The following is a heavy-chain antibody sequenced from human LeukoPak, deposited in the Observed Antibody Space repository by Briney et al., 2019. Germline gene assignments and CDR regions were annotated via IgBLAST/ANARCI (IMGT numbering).Heavy chain of an antibody. V-gene: IGHV1-69*05. CDR1: GGTFTSYA. J-gene: IGHJ4*02. CDR2: IIPIFGTA. CDR3: ARSRAVLSVSGIADLHYFDY. D-gene: IGHD6-13*01. Sequence: ASVKVSCKASGGTFTSYAISWVRQAPGQGLEWMGWIIPIFGTANYAQKFQGRVTITTDESTSTAYMELSSLRSEDTAVYYCARSRAVLSVSGIADLHYFDYWGQGTLVTVSS.